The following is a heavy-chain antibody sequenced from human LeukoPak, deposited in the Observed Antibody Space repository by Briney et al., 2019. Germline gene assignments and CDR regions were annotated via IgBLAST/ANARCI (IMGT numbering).Heavy chain of an antibody. J-gene: IGHJ4*02. CDR1: GFTFSSYA. CDR2: ISGSGGST. V-gene: IGHV3-23*01. Sequence: GGSLRLSCAASGFTFSSYAMSWVRQAPGKGLEWVSAISGSGGSTYNADSVKGRFTISRDNSKNTLYLQMNSLRAEDTAVYYCAKDRAAAGTFDYWGQGTLVTVSS. CDR3: AKDRAAAGTFDY. D-gene: IGHD6-13*01.